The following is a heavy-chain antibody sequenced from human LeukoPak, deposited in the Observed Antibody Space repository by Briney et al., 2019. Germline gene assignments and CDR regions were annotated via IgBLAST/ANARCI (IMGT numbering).Heavy chain of an antibody. CDR2: ISAYNGNT. D-gene: IGHD6-13*01. CDR1: GYTFTSYY. Sequence: ASVKVSCKASGYTFTSYYMHWVRQAPGQGLEWMGWISAYNGNTNYARKLQGRVTMTTDTSTSTAYMELRSLRSDDTAVYYCARDPAELGSSSWHNWFDPWGQGTLVTVSS. V-gene: IGHV1-18*04. J-gene: IGHJ5*02. CDR3: ARDPAELGSSSWHNWFDP.